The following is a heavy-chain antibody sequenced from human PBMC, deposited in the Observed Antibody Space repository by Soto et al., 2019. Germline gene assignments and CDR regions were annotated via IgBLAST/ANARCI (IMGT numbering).Heavy chain of an antibody. CDR3: AKARCSTSNCYVPDY. J-gene: IGHJ4*02. V-gene: IGHV3-23*01. D-gene: IGHD1-1*01. Sequence: PGGSLRLSCVASGFSFDTYTMSWVRQAPGKGLKWVSVISRSGDSPSYADSVQGRFSISRDNPKNTLYLQMNSLRGEDTGMYYCAKARCSTSNCYVPDYWGQGTLVTVSS. CDR2: ISRSGDSP. CDR1: GFSFDTYT.